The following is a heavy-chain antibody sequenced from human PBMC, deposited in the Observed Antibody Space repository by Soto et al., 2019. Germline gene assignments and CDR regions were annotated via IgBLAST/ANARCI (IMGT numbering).Heavy chain of an antibody. J-gene: IGHJ6*02. Sequence: QVQLVESGGGVVQPGRSLRLSCAASGFTFSSYAMHWVRQAPGKGLEWVAVISYDGSNKYYADSVKGRFTISRDNSKNPLYLQMNSLRAEDTAVYYCARERGRVGVVILYYYGMDVWGQGTTVTVSS. CDR1: GFTFSSYA. CDR2: ISYDGSNK. V-gene: IGHV3-30-3*01. D-gene: IGHD3-3*01. CDR3: ARERGRVGVVILYYYGMDV.